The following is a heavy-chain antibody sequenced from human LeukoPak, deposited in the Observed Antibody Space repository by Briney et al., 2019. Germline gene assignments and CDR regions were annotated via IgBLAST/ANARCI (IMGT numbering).Heavy chain of an antibody. Sequence: GGSLRLSCAPSGFTFSSYAMNWVRQAPGKGLEWVSAISGDGASTYYANSVKGRFTISRDNSKNTLYLQLTSLRAEDTAVYYCAKIESGSNSGNWGQGTLVTVSS. V-gene: IGHV3-23*01. D-gene: IGHD3-10*01. CDR3: AKIESGSNSGN. J-gene: IGHJ4*02. CDR1: GFTFSSYA. CDR2: ISGDGAST.